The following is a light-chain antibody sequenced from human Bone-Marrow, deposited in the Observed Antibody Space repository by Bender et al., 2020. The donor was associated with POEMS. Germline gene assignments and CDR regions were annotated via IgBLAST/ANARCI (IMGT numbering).Light chain of an antibody. Sequence: QSVLTQPPSASGTPGQSVTISCSGTSSNFGNNAANWYQHVPGTAPKLLIYSNNQRPSGVPDRFSASTSGTSAALLISCRHSDEEADYYCSSWDDSLNGWVFGGGTKLTVL. CDR1: SSNFGNNA. J-gene: IGLJ3*02. CDR2: SNN. CDR3: SSWDDSLNGWV. V-gene: IGLV1-44*01.